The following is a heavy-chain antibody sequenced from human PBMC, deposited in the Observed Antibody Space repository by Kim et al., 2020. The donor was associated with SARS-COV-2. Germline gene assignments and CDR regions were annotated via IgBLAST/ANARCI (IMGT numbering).Heavy chain of an antibody. J-gene: IGHJ3*02. CDR3: ARGDTIFGVVINAFDI. D-gene: IGHD3-3*01. V-gene: IGHV4-31*02. Sequence: SPKSRITISVETSKNQFSLKLSSATAADTAVYYCARGDTIFGVVINAFDIWGQGTMVTVSS.